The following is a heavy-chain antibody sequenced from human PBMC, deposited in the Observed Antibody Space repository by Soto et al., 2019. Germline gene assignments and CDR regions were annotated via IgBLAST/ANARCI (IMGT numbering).Heavy chain of an antibody. J-gene: IGHJ5*02. CDR3: ARDQDYGSTRWFDP. CDR2: IIPIFGTA. V-gene: IGHV1-69*13. D-gene: IGHD3-10*01. Sequence: SVKVSCKASGGTFSSYAISWVRQAPGQGLEWMGGIIPIFGTANYAQKFQGRVTITADESTSTAYMELSSLRSEDTAVYYCARDQDYGSTRWFDPWGQGTLVTVSS. CDR1: GGTFSSYA.